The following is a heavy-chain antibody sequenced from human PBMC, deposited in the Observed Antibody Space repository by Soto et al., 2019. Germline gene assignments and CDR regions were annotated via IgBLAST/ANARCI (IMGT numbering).Heavy chain of an antibody. CDR1: GGSITSSSYY. CDR2: IYYRGYT. CDR3: ASPAGADYTFDY. Sequence: PSETLSLTCAVSGGSITSSSYYWGWIRQAPGRGLEWIGTIYYRGYTYYNPSLESRVTISADTSKNQLSLNLRSVTAADTAVYYCASPAGADYTFDYWGQGILVTVSS. D-gene: IGHD4-4*01. V-gene: IGHV4-39*01. J-gene: IGHJ4*02.